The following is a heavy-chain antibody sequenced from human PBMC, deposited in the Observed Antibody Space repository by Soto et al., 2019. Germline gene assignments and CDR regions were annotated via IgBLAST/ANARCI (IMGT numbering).Heavy chain of an antibody. CDR2: IIPIFGTA. V-gene: IGHV1-69*01. J-gene: IGHJ4*02. D-gene: IGHD3-3*01. CDR1: GGTFSSYA. Sequence: QVQLVQSGAEVKKPGSSVKVSCKASGGTFSSYAISWVRQAPGQGLEWMGGIIPIFGTANYAQKFQGRVTITADESTSTAYMELSSLRSEDTAVYSCAKSPTYYDFWSGYYYFDYWGKGTLVTVSS. CDR3: AKSPTYYDFWSGYYYFDY.